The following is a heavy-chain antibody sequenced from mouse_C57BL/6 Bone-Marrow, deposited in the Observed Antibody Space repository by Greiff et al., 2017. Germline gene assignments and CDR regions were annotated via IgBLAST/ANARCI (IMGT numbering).Heavy chain of an antibody. CDR2: IDPENGDT. CDR1: GFNIKDDY. D-gene: IGHD2-5*01. Sequence: VQLQQSGAELVRPGASVKLSCTASGFNIKDDYMHWVKQRPEQGLEWIGWIDPENGDTEYASKFQGKATITADTSSNTAYLQLSSLTSEDTAVYYCTTSYSNYGEYWYFDVGGTGTTVTVSS. CDR3: TTSYSNYGEYWYFDV. J-gene: IGHJ1*03. V-gene: IGHV14-4*01.